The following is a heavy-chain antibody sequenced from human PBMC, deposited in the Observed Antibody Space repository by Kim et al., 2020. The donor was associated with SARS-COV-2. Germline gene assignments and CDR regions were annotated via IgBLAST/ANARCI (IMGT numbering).Heavy chain of an antibody. J-gene: IGHJ5*02. Sequence: SETLSLTCSVSGGYISNKTSYWGWIRQPPGKGLEWIGTVYYSGTTFHNPSLKSRLSISVDTSKNQFSLKLSSVTAADTAVYYCATSSWLPTGWFDPWGQGTLVTVSS. CDR1: GGYISNKTSY. CDR3: ATSSWLPTGWFDP. CDR2: VYYSGTT. V-gene: IGHV4-39*01. D-gene: IGHD6-13*01.